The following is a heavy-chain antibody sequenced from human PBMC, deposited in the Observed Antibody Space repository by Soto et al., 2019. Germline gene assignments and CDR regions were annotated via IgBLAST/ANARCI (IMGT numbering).Heavy chain of an antibody. V-gene: IGHV4-61*01. D-gene: IGHD2-2*02. CDR1: GGSFKSGSYS. CDR2: VYHTGRT. CDR3: ARQVPAAIRLGWFDP. Sequence: PSETLSLTCTVSGGSFKSGSYSWSWIRQPPGKGLEWIGYVYHTGRTSYNPSLKSRVSISMDTSKNQFSLKLSSVTAADTAVYYCARQVPAAIRLGWFDPWGQGTLVTVSS. J-gene: IGHJ5*02.